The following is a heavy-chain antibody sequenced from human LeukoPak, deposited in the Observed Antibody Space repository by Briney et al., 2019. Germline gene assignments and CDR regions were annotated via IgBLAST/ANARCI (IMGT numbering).Heavy chain of an antibody. CDR2: ISGNSFHI. J-gene: IGHJ4*02. D-gene: IGHD1-26*01. Sequence: GGSLRLSCAASGFSFSDYSMTWVRQAPGKALEWVSSISGNSFHISYADSVKGRFTISRDNAYKSLYLQLNSLRAEDTAVYYCASGTIVGARGADNWGQGTLVTVSS. V-gene: IGHV3-21*01. CDR1: GFSFSDYS. CDR3: ASGTIVGARGADN.